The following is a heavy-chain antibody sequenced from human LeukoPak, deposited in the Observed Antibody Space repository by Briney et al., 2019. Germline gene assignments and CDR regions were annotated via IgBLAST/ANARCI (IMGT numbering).Heavy chain of an antibody. J-gene: IGHJ5*02. D-gene: IGHD3-22*01. V-gene: IGHV3-11*04. Sequence: PGGSLRLSCAASGFTFRDSYMSWIRQAPGKGLEWVSCISSSGTTIYYADSVKGRFTISRDNAKNSLYLQMNSLRAEDTAGYYCARSGYYYDSSGYPEYWFDPWGQGTLVTVSS. CDR2: ISSSGTTI. CDR1: GFTFRDSY. CDR3: ARSGYYYDSSGYPEYWFDP.